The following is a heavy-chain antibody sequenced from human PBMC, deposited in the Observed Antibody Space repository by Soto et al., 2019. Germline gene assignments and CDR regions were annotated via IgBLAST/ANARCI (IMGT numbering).Heavy chain of an antibody. Sequence: GGSLRLSCAASGSTFSSYAMSWVRQAPGKGLEWVSSIRGSGGSTYYADSVKGRFTISRDNSKNTLYLQMNSLRADDTAVYYCAKGPGDFVWGSYRLSDYFDYWGQGTVVTVS. CDR1: GSTFSSYA. V-gene: IGHV3-23*01. D-gene: IGHD3-16*02. CDR2: IRGSGGST. CDR3: AKGPGDFVWGSYRLSDYFDY. J-gene: IGHJ4*02.